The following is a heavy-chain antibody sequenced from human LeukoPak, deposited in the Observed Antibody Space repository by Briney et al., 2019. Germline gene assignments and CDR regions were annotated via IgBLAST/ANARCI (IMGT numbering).Heavy chain of an antibody. CDR1: GFTFGDYA. V-gene: IGHV3-49*04. Sequence: RSLCPSCTASGFTFGDYAMSWVRQAPGKGLEWVGFMKSRTDGGTTEYAASVKGRFTISRDDSKSIAYLQMNSLKTEDTAVYYCAKQILDIWGQGTEVSVCS. J-gene: IGHJ3*02. CDR2: MKSRTDGGTT. CDR3: AKQILDI.